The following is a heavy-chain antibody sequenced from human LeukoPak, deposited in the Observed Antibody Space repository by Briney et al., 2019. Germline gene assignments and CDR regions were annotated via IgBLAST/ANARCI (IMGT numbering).Heavy chain of an antibody. CDR2: IYYSGST. V-gene: IGHV4-39*01. D-gene: IGHD3-10*01. Sequence: SETLSLTCTVSGGSISSSSYYWGWIRQPPGKGLEWIGSIYYSGSTYYNPSLKSRVTISVDTSQNQFSLKLSSVTAADTAVYYCARYGSGSPYYYYYMDVWGKGTTVTISS. J-gene: IGHJ6*03. CDR1: GGSISSSSYY. CDR3: ARYGSGSPYYYYYMDV.